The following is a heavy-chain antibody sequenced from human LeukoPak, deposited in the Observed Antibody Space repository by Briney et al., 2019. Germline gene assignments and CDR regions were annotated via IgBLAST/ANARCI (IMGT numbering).Heavy chain of an antibody. D-gene: IGHD3-10*01. J-gene: IGHJ4*02. V-gene: IGHV3-9*01. Sequence: GRSLRLSCAASGFTFDDYAMHWVRQAPGKGLEWVSGISWNSGSIGYADSVKGRFTISRDNAKYSLYLQMNSLRAEGTALYYCAKGAPPGILWFGELLRPFDYWGQGTLVTVSS. CDR2: ISWNSGSI. CDR3: AKGAPPGILWFGELLRPFDY. CDR1: GFTFDDYA.